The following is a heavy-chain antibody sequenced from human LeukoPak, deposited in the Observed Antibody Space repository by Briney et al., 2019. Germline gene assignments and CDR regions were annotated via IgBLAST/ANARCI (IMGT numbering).Heavy chain of an antibody. Sequence: PGGSLRLSCVASGFTFSSSVMSWVRQAPGKGLEWVSSITGSGGSTYYADSVKGRFSISRDNSKNTLYLQMNSLRAEDTAVYYCAKAENGLDYWGQGTLVTVSS. CDR1: GFTFSSSV. D-gene: IGHD2-8*01. V-gene: IGHV3-23*01. CDR2: ITGSGGST. CDR3: AKAENGLDY. J-gene: IGHJ4*02.